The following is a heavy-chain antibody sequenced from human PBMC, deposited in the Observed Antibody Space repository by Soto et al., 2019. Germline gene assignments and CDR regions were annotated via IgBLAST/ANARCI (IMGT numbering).Heavy chain of an antibody. CDR3: ARNSYTYGSTYYGMAV. V-gene: IGHV4-4*02. CDR2: IYHSGIT. Sequence: QVQLQQSGPGLVKPSGTLFLTCDVSGGSINLGHWWSWVRQPPGKGLEWIGEIYHSGITNFNPSLKSRVTISVDKSKNQFSLNLSSVTAADTAVYYCARNSYTYGSTYYGMAVWGQGTTVTVSS. D-gene: IGHD3-10*01. J-gene: IGHJ6*02. CDR1: GGSINLGHW.